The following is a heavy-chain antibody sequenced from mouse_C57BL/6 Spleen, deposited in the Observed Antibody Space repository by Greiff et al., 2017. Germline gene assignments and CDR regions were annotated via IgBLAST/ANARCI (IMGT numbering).Heavy chain of an antibody. J-gene: IGHJ4*01. Sequence: EVQRVESGGGLVKPGGSLKLSCAASGFTFSSYTMSWVRQTPEKRLEWVATISGGGGNTYYPDSVKGRFTISRDNAKNTLYLQMSSLRSEDTALYYCARRDDGYLYAMDYWGQGTSVTVSS. D-gene: IGHD2-3*01. CDR3: ARRDDGYLYAMDY. CDR2: ISGGGGNT. CDR1: GFTFSSYT. V-gene: IGHV5-9*01.